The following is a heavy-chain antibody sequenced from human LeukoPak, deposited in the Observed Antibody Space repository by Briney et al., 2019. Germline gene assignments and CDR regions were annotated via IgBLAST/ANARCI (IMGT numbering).Heavy chain of an antibody. CDR3: AREAYYYGSGSYSPYYYYYGMDV. D-gene: IGHD3-10*01. V-gene: IGHV4-31*02. Sequence: YWIGWIRQHPGKGLEWIGYIYYSGSTYYNPSLKSRVTISVDTSKNQFSLKLSSVTAADTAVYYCAREAYYYGSGSYSPYYYYYGMDVWGQGTTITVSS. CDR1: Y. J-gene: IGHJ6*02. CDR2: IYYSGST.